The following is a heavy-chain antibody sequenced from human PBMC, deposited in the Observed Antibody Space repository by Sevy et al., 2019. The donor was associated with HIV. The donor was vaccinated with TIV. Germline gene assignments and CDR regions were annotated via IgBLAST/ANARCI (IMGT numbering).Heavy chain of an antibody. CDR2: IRNRPNSYTT. Sequence: GGSLRLSCAASGFTFSDHYVDWVRQAPGKGLEWVGRIRNRPNSYTTEYAASVKGRFTISRDDSWNSVYLQMNSLKTRDSAVYYCVRGPNCGVGGCQQISPYCLDVWGKGATVTVSS. J-gene: IGHJ6*03. D-gene: IGHD2-15*01. V-gene: IGHV3-72*01. CDR3: VRGPNCGVGGCQQISPYCLDV. CDR1: GFTFSDHY.